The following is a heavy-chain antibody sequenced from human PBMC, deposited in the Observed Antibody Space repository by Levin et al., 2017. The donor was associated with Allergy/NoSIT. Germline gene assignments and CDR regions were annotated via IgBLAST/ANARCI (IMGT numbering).Heavy chain of an antibody. J-gene: IGHJ4*02. CDR3: AKVRRSVSSSWYEGWDLDY. CDR2: ISGSGDST. Sequence: PGGSLRLSCAASGFTFSSHGMSWVRQAPGKGLEWVSGISGSGDSTYYADSVKGRFTIFRDNSKTTLYLQMNSLRAEDTAVHYCAKVRRSVSSSWYEGWDLDYWGQGTLVTVSS. V-gene: IGHV3-23*01. D-gene: IGHD6-13*01. CDR1: GFTFSSHG.